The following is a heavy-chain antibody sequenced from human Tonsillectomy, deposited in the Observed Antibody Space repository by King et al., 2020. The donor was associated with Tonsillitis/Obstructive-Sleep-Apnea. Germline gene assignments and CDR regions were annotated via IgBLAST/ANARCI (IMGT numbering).Heavy chain of an antibody. Sequence: VQLVESGGGLVQPGGSLRLSCEASGFTFSSYWMHWVRQGPGKGLVWVSRINSDGSSTRYADSVKGRFTISRDNVKNMLYLQMNSLRDEDTAVYYCARDGLREDAFDIWGQGTMVTVS. CDR1: GFTFSSYW. CDR2: INSDGSST. V-gene: IGHV3-74*01. D-gene: IGHD5-12*01. CDR3: ARDGLREDAFDI. J-gene: IGHJ3*02.